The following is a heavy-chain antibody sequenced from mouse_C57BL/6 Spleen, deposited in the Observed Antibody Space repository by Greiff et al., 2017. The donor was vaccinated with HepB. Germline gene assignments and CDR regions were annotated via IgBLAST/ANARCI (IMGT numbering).Heavy chain of an antibody. Sequence: EVQGVESGGGLVKPGGSLKLSCAASGFTFSDYGMHWVRQAPEKGLEWVAYISSGSSTIYYADTVKGRFTISRDNAKNTLFLQMTSLRSEDTAMYYCARGHHYYGSSPYAMDYWGQGTSVTVSS. CDR3: ARGHHYYGSSPYAMDY. CDR2: ISSGSSTI. J-gene: IGHJ4*01. CDR1: GFTFSDYG. V-gene: IGHV5-17*01. D-gene: IGHD1-1*01.